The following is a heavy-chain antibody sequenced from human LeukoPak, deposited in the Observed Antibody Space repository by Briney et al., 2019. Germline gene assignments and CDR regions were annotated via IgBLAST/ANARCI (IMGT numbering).Heavy chain of an antibody. V-gene: IGHV4-39*07. CDR3: ARVGATYDAFDI. D-gene: IGHD1-26*01. CDR1: GGSIRSSYYY. CDR2: IYDSGST. Sequence: SETLSLTCTVSGGSIRSSYYYWGWIRQPPGKGLEWIGSIYDSGSTYYNPSLKSRVTISVDTSKNQFSLKLSSVTAADTAVYYCARVGATYDAFDIWGQGTMVTVSS. J-gene: IGHJ3*02.